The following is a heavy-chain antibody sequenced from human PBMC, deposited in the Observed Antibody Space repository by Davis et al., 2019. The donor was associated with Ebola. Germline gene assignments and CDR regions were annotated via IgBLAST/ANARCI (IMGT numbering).Heavy chain of an antibody. Sequence: SETLSLTCTVSGGSISSYYWSWIRQPPGKGLEWIGYIYYSGSTNYNPSLKSRVTISVDTSKNQFSLKLSSVTAEDTAVYYCASAYYYDSSGYLLGGWGQGTLVTVSS. D-gene: IGHD3-22*01. J-gene: IGHJ4*02. CDR1: GGSISSYY. CDR3: ASAYYYDSSGYLLGG. V-gene: IGHV4-59*12. CDR2: IYYSGST.